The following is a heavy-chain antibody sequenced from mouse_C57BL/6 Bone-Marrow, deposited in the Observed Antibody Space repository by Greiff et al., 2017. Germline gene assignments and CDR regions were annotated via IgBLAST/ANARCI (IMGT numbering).Heavy chain of an antibody. D-gene: IGHD1-1*01. Sequence: EVKLVESGGGLVQPGGSMKLSCVASGFTFRNYWMNWVRQSPEKGLEWVAQIRLKSDNYATHYAESVKGRFTIARDDSKSSVHLQMNNLRAEDTGIYYCTGESSFAYWGQGTLVTVSA. J-gene: IGHJ3*01. CDR1: GFTFRNYW. CDR2: IRLKSDNYAT. CDR3: TGESSFAY. V-gene: IGHV6-3*01.